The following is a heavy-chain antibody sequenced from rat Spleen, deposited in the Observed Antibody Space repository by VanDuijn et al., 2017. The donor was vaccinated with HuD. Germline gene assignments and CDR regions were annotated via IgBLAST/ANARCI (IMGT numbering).Heavy chain of an antibody. Sequence: EVQLVESDGGLVQPGRSLKLSCAASGFTFSDYYMAWVRQAPTKGLEWVATISYDGGRNFYRDSVKGRFTISRDNAKNSLYLQMDSLRSEDTATYYGATRSYYYSSSPYVMDAWGQGASVTVSS. J-gene: IGHJ4*01. V-gene: IGHV5-29*01. CDR1: GFTFSDYY. D-gene: IGHD1-2*01. CDR3: ATRSYYYSSSPYVMDA. CDR2: ISYDGGRN.